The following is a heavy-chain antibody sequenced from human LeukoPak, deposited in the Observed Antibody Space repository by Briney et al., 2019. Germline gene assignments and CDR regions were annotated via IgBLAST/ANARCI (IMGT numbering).Heavy chain of an antibody. CDR3: ARDRAWEVAWASSGFDP. CDR1: GGSISSYY. Sequence: PSETLSLTCTVSGGSISSYYWSWIRQPPGKGLEWIGYIYYSGSTYYNPSLKSRVTISVDTSKNQFSLKLSSVTAADTAVYYCARDRAWEVAWASSGFDPWGQGTLVTVSS. D-gene: IGHD2-15*01. V-gene: IGHV4-59*12. J-gene: IGHJ5*02. CDR2: IYYSGST.